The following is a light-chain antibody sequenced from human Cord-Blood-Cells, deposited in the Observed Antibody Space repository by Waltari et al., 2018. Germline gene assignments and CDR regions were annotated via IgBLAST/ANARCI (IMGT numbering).Light chain of an antibody. CDR2: GAS. CDR3: QQYGSP. Sequence: EIVLTQSPGTLSLSPGERATLSCRASQSVSSSYLAWYQQKPGQAPRLLIYGASSRATGIPGRFSGSGSGTDFTLTISRLEPEDFAVYYCQQYGSPFGGGTKVEIK. V-gene: IGKV3-20*01. CDR1: QSVSSSY. J-gene: IGKJ4*01.